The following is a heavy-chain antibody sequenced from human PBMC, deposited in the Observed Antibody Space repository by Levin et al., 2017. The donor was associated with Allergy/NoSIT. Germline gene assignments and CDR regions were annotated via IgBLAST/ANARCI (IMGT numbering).Heavy chain of an antibody. J-gene: IGHJ5*02. CDR3: VRDWELS. D-gene: IGHD1-26*01. Sequence: PGGSLRLSCAASGFTFSTYHAMSWVRQAPGKGLEWVSSISSSSSYIFYADSVKGRFTISRDNARNSLYLQLNSLRAEDTAVYYCVRDWELSWGQGTLVNVPS. CDR1: GFTFSTYHA. CDR2: ISSSSSYI. V-gene: IGHV3-21*01.